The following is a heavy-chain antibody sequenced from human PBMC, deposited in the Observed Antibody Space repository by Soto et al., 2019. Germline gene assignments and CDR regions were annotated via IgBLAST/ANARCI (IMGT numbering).Heavy chain of an antibody. CDR3: AGQTFTIAAASYGRSNWFDP. J-gene: IGHJ5*02. Sequence: ETLSLTCTVSGGSLSSTPSYWAWIRQPPGKGLEWVGSTYFGGNTYYTPSLKSRLTMSIDTSKNEFSLRLNSVTAADTAVYYCAGQTFTIAAASYGRSNWFDPWGPGTLVTVSS. D-gene: IGHD6-25*01. CDR1: GGSLSSTPSY. V-gene: IGHV4-39*01. CDR2: TYFGGNT.